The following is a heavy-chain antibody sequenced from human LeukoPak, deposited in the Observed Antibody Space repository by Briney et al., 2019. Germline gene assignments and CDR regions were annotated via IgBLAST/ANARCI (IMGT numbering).Heavy chain of an antibody. CDR1: GGTFSSYA. V-gene: IGHV1-69*05. CDR2: IIPIFGTA. J-gene: IGHJ6*03. Sequence: SVKVSCKASGGTFSSYAISWVRQAPGQGLEWMGGIIPIFGTANYAQKFQGRVTITTDESTSTAYMELSSLRSEDTAVYYCARHGRKQLVLGDEGYYYYYMDAWGKGTTVTVSS. CDR3: ARHGRKQLVLGDEGYYYYYMDA. D-gene: IGHD6-13*01.